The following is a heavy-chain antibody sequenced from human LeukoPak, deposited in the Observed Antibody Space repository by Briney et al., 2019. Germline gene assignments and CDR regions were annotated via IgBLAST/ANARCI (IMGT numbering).Heavy chain of an antibody. J-gene: IGHJ4*02. CDR3: ARHGYYYDSSGLPPGFDY. CDR2: IYYSGST. Sequence: SETLSLTCTVSGGSISSYYWSWLRQSPGKGLEWIGHIYYSGSTNYNPSLKSRVTISVDTSKNQFSLKLRSVTAADTAVYYCARHGYYYDSSGLPPGFDYGGQGTLVTVSS. D-gene: IGHD3-22*01. CDR1: GGSISSYY. V-gene: IGHV4-59*08.